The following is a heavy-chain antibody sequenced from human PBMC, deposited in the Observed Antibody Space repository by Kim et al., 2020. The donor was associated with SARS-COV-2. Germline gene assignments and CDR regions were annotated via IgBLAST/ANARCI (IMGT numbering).Heavy chain of an antibody. J-gene: IGHJ4*01. CDR3: SKSGRLSGDHFDF. CDR1: GFTFGNYP. Sequence: GGSLILSCSASGFTFGNYPMSWFRQAPGKGLEWVGYIRTKAYGETTEYAAPVKGRFTISRDDSQGVAYLQMDSLKIEDTAVYYCSKSGRLSGDHFDFWG. D-gene: IGHD2-21*02. V-gene: IGHV3-49*03. CDR2: IRTKAYGETT.